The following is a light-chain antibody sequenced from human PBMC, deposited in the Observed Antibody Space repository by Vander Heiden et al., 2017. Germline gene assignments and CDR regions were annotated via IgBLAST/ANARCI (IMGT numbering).Light chain of an antibody. J-gene: IGKJ1*01. CDR3: QQSDCTPRT. CDR2: AAS. CDR1: QSSSSY. V-gene: IGKV1-39*01. Sequence: DIQMTQSPSSLSASVGDRVTITCRASQSSSSYLKWYQQKPGKAPKLLIYAASSLQSGVPSRCSGSGSGTDCTLTISSLQPEDCATYYCQQSDCTPRTFGQGTKVEIK.